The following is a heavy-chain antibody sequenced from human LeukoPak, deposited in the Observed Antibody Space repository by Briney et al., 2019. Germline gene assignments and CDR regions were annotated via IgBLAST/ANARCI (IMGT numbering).Heavy chain of an antibody. Sequence: PGGSLRLSCAASGFTFSSYSMNWVRQAPGKGLEWVSSISTSSSYIYYADSVKGRFTISRDNAKNSLYLQMNSLGPEDTAVYYCARDPYSGNYGNYYYHYMDVWGKGTTVTISS. CDR3: ARDPYSGNYGNYYYHYMDV. CDR2: ISTSSSYI. D-gene: IGHD1-26*01. CDR1: GFTFSSYS. V-gene: IGHV3-21*01. J-gene: IGHJ6*03.